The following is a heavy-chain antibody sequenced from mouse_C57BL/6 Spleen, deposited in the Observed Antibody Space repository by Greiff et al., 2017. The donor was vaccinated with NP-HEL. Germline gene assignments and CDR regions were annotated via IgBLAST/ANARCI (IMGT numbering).Heavy chain of an antibody. Sequence: VQLQQSGPELVKPGASVKIPCKASGYTFTDYNMDWVKQSHGKSLEWIGDINPNNGGTIYNQKFKGKATLTVDKSSSTAYMELRSLTSEDTAVYYCARRREGIATFDYWGQGTTLTVSS. CDR2: INPNNGGT. J-gene: IGHJ2*01. V-gene: IGHV1-18*01. CDR1: GYTFTDYN. CDR3: ARRREGIATFDY.